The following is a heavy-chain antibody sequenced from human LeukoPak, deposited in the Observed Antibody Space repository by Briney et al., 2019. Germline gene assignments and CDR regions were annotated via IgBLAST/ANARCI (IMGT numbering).Heavy chain of an antibody. J-gene: IGHJ4*02. CDR1: GFTFSSYA. CDR2: ISGSGGST. Sequence: GGSLRLSCAASGFTFSSYAMSWVRQAPGKGLEWVSAISGSGGSTYYADSVKGRFTISRDNSKNTLYLQMNSLRAEDTAVYYCARDIYGSGAYYFDFWGQGTLVTVSS. D-gene: IGHD3-10*01. V-gene: IGHV3-23*01. CDR3: ARDIYGSGAYYFDF.